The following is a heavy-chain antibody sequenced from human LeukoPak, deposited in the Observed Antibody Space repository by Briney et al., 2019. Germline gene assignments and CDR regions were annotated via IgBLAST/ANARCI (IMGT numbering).Heavy chain of an antibody. V-gene: IGHV3-74*01. CDR2: INYDGTTT. Sequence: GGSLRLSCAASGFNFSSYWMHWVRQAPGKGLVWISRINYDGTTTSYADSVKGRFTISRDDAKNTLYLQMNSLRAEDTALYYCATSSGWYPKYFDYWGQGTLVTVSS. J-gene: IGHJ4*02. CDR1: GFNFSSYW. D-gene: IGHD6-19*01. CDR3: ATSSGWYPKYFDY.